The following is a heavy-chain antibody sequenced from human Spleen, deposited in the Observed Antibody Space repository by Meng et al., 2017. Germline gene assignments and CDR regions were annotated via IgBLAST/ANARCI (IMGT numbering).Heavy chain of an antibody. D-gene: IGHD2/OR15-2a*01. Sequence: QVQLVQSGSELKKPGASVKVSCKASGYAFTRYAMDWVRQAHGRGLEWMGWISTNTGTPTYTQGFTGRFVFSLDTSVSTAYLQISSLKAEDTAVYYCARGGNFDPWGQGTLVTVSS. CDR2: ISTNTGTP. V-gene: IGHV7-4-1*02. J-gene: IGHJ5*02. CDR3: ARGGNFDP. CDR1: GYAFTRYA.